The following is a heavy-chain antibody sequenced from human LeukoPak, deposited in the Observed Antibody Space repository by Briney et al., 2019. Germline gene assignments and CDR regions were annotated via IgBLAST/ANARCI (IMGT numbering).Heavy chain of an antibody. J-gene: IGHJ4*02. D-gene: IGHD3-22*01. CDR3: ARASRPRDDSSYFDY. V-gene: IGHV1-2*02. CDR2: INPNSGGT. CDR1: GYTFTGYY. Sequence: GASVKVSCKASGYTFTGYYMHWVRQAPGQGLEWMGWINPNSGGTNYAQKFQGRVTMTRDTSISTAYMELSRLRSDDTAVYYCARASRPRDDSSYFDYWGQGTLVTVSS.